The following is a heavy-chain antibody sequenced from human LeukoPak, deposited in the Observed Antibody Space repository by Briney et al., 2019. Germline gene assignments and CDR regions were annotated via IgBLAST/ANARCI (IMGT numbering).Heavy chain of an antibody. CDR3: AREVLWFGELSGFD. D-gene: IGHD3-10*01. J-gene: IGHJ4*02. Sequence: PSETLSLTCTVSGGSISSGGYYWSWIRQHPGKGLEWIGYIYYSGSTYYNPSLKSRVTISVDTSKNQFSLKLSSVTAADTAVYYCAREVLWFGELSGFDWGQGTLVTVSS. V-gene: IGHV4-31*03. CDR2: IYYSGST. CDR1: GGSISSGGYY.